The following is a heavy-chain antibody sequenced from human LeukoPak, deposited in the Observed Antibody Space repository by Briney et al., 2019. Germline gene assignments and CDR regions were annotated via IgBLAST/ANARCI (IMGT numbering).Heavy chain of an antibody. Sequence: HPGGSLRLSCAASGFTFSNYWMTWVRQAPGKGLEWVAHINQDGSKEYYMDSVKARFTISRDNAKNSLSLQMNSLRAEDTAVYYCVRGGGVSGYDLLDYWGQGTLVTVSS. D-gene: IGHD5-12*01. CDR1: GFTFSNYW. CDR2: INQDGSKE. CDR3: VRGGGVSGYDLLDY. V-gene: IGHV3-7*01. J-gene: IGHJ4*02.